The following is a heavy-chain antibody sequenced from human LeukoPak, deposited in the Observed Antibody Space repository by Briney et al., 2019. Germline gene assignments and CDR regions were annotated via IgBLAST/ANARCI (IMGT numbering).Heavy chain of an antibody. CDR1: GYTFTGYY. CDR3: ARVQGSRSQPMNCFYYMDV. J-gene: IGHJ6*03. Sequence: ASVKVSCKASGYTFTGYYMHWVRQAPGQGLEWMGWVNPHSGGTNYVQKFQGRVTMTRDTSSSTAYMELSSLRSDDTAVYYCARVQGSRSQPMNCFYYMDVWGKGTTVIVSS. CDR2: VNPHSGGT. D-gene: IGHD1-26*01. V-gene: IGHV1-2*02.